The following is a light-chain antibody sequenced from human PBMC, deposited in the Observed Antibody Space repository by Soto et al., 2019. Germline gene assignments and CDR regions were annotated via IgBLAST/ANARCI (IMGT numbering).Light chain of an antibody. J-gene: IGKJ1*01. V-gene: IGKV1-5*03. CDR1: QYISSW. CDR2: KAS. Sequence: DIQMTQSPSTLSASAGDRIIISCRASQYISSWLAWYQQKPGKAPDLLIYKASSLQSGVPSRFSGSGSGTQFTLTISSLQPDDFATYYCQQYSSYPWTFGQGTKV. CDR3: QQYSSYPWT.